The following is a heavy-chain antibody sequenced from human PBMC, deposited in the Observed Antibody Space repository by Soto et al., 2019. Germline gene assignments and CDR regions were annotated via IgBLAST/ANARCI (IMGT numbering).Heavy chain of an antibody. Sequence: QVQLVQSGAEVKKPGASVKVSCKASGYTFSSYAIHWVRQAPGQGLEWMGWINAGNGNSEYSQKFQGRVTITRDTSASTVYLELSSLRLEDTGVFFCARFYGCSASWGQGSLLTVSS. CDR1: GYTFSSYA. D-gene: IGHD6-6*01. V-gene: IGHV1-3*01. CDR2: INAGNGNS. J-gene: IGHJ4*02. CDR3: ARFYGCSAS.